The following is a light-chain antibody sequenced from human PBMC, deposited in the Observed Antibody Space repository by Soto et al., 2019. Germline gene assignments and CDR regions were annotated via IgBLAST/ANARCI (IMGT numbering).Light chain of an antibody. J-gene: IGLJ1*01. Sequence: QSALGQPASVSGSPGQSITISCTGINSGVVNYEYVSWYQQFPDKAPKLIIYEGCVRPSGVYDRFSGSKSDNAASLTISALRPEDEAEYFCLSYGKVFGTGTKATVL. CDR2: EGC. V-gene: IGLV2-23*01. CDR1: NSGVVNYEY. CDR3: LSYGKV.